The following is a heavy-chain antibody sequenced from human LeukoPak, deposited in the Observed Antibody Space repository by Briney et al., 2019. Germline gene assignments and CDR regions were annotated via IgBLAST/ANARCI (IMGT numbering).Heavy chain of an antibody. CDR3: ARAVTVDKTTTNVGGFGMDV. CDR1: GYTFTGYY. J-gene: IGHJ6*04. Sequence: ASVTVSCKASGYTFTGYYMHWVRQAPGQGLEWMGCINPNSGGTNYAQKFQGWGTMTRATSISTAYMELRRLRSTDTAVYYCARAVTVDKTTTNVGGFGMDVWGKGTTVTVSS. V-gene: IGHV1-2*04. CDR2: INPNSGGT. D-gene: IGHD1-26*01.